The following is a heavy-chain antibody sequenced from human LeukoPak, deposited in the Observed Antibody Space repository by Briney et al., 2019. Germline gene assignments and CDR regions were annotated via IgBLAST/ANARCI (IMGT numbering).Heavy chain of an antibody. CDR1: GFTFSNAW. J-gene: IGHJ4*02. D-gene: IGHD2-2*01. CDR2: ISTTGKTI. CDR3: ARGLHSLPRSTLDY. Sequence: PGGSLRLSCAASGFTFSNAWMSWVRQAPGKGLEWVSYISTTGKTIYYGDSVKGRFSISRDNAKNSVSLEMNSLRAEDTAVYYCARGLHSLPRSTLDYWGQGTLVTVSS. V-gene: IGHV3-11*04.